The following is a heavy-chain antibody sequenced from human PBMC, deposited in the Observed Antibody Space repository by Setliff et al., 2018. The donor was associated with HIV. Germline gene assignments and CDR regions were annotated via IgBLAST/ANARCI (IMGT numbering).Heavy chain of an antibody. CDR2: IYYSGST. V-gene: IGHV4-59*08. Sequence: TLSLTCTVSGGSISSHYWSWIRQPPGKGLEWIGYIYYSGSTNYNPSLKSRVTISVDTSKNQFSLKLRSVTAADTAVYYCVRTYNDLENYYHHYYYMDVWGKGTTVTVSS. D-gene: IGHD1-1*01. CDR1: GGSISSHY. CDR3: VRTYNDLENYYHHYYYMDV. J-gene: IGHJ6*03.